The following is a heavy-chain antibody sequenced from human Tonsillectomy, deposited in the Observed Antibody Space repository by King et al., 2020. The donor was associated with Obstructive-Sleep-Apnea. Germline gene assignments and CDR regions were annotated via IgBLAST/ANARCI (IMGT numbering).Heavy chain of an antibody. V-gene: IGHV4-30-4*01. CDR2: ISYSGNT. CDR1: GVSISSGDYY. J-gene: IGHJ4*02. CDR3: ARDNTPYCGTDCLDY. D-gene: IGHD2-21*02. Sequence: VQLQESGPGLVKPSQTLSLACTVSGVSISSGDYYWSWIRQPPGKGLEWIGYISYSGNTFYNPSLESRLAISIDTSQNQFSLKLSSMTAADTAVYYCARDNTPYCGTDCLDYWGQGTLVTVSS.